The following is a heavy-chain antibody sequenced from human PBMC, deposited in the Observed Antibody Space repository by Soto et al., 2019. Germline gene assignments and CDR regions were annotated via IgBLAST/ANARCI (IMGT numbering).Heavy chain of an antibody. CDR3: AREIVTAGGNNYFDP. V-gene: IGHV4-4*02. CDR2: VYHTGDT. CDR1: GGTVASSHW. J-gene: IGHJ5*02. Sequence: SETLSLTCAVSGGTVASSHWWSWVRQSPGRGLEWIGNVYHTGDTNFNPSLQGRVTFSVDKSNNQFSLRLTSVTAADTAVYFCAREIVTAGGNNYFDPWGPGTLVTVSS. D-gene: IGHD2-21*02.